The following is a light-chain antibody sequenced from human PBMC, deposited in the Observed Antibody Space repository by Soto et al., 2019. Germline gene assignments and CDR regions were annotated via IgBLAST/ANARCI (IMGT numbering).Light chain of an antibody. J-gene: IGKJ4*01. CDR3: HQYYTSPLT. Sequence: EIVLTQSPGTLSLSPGERATLSCRASQSVSSSSLAWYQQKPGQAPRLLMYGASRRATGIPDRFSGSGSGTGFTLIISRLEPEDFAVYYCHQYYTSPLTFGGGTKV. CDR1: QSVSSSS. V-gene: IGKV3-20*01. CDR2: GAS.